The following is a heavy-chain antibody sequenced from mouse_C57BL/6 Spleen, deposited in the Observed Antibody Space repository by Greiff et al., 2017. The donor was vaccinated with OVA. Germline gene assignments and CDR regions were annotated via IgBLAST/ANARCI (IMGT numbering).Heavy chain of an antibody. CDR1: GFSLTSYG. CDR3: AKIYYGNYAAMDY. Sequence: VMLVESGPGLVQPSQSLSITCTVSGFSLTSYGVHWVRQSPGKGLEWLGVIWRGGSTDYNAAFMSRLSITKDNSKSQVFFKMNSLQADDTAIYYCAKIYYGNYAAMDYWGQGTSVTVSS. V-gene: IGHV2-5*01. J-gene: IGHJ4*01. CDR2: IWRGGST. D-gene: IGHD2-1*01.